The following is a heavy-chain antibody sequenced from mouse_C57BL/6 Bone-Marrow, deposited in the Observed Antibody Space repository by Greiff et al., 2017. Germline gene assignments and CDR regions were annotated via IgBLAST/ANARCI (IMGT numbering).Heavy chain of an antibody. D-gene: IGHD1-1*01. CDR2: LYPGDGDP. J-gene: IGHJ3*01. Sequence: VQLQQSGPELVKPGASVKIPCKASGYAFSSSWMNWVKQRPGKGLEWIGRLYPGDGDPNYNGKFKGKATLTADKSSSTAYMQLSSLTSDDSAISFCSFDGSSYVGFAYRGRGTLVTVSA. CDR3: SFDGSSYVGFAY. V-gene: IGHV1-82*01. CDR1: GYAFSSSW.